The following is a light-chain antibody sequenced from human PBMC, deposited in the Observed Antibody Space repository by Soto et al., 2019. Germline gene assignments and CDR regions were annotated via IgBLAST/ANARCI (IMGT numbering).Light chain of an antibody. CDR2: GAS. CDR3: QQCRNWPYT. CDR1: QSVSSD. Sequence: ETVMTQSPGTLSVSVGDRVTLSCRASQSVSSDLAWYQQKSGQPPRLLVFGASTRATGIPVRFSGSGTGTEFTLTISSLQSEDFAVYYCQQCRNWPYTFGQGTKLEIK. J-gene: IGKJ2*01. V-gene: IGKV3-15*01.